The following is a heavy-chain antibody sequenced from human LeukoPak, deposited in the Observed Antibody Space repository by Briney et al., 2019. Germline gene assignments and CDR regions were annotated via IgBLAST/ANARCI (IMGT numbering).Heavy chain of an antibody. CDR1: RVSISSSSYY. V-gene: IGHV4-39*01. J-gene: IGHJ4*02. Sequence: SETLSLTCTVSRVSISSSSYYWGWIRQPPGKGLEWIGSIYSSGSTYYNPSLKSRVTISVDTSKNQFSLKLSSVTAADTAVYYCARQLGYCSSTSCYADKVDYWGQGTLVTVSS. D-gene: IGHD2-2*01. CDR2: IYSSGST. CDR3: ARQLGYCSSTSCYADKVDY.